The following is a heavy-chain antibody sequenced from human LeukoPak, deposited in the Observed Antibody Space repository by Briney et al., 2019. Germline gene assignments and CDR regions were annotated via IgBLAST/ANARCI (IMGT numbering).Heavy chain of an antibody. D-gene: IGHD1-26*01. CDR3: AKDLGWELPAEAY. Sequence: GGSLRLSCAASGLTVYTNDMSWVRQAPGKRLEWVSILYSGGRTYYGDSVKGRFTISRDNSRNTLYLQMNSLRAEDTAMYYCAKDLGWELPAEAYWGQGILVTVSS. J-gene: IGHJ4*02. V-gene: IGHV3-53*01. CDR1: GLTVYTND. CDR2: LYSGGRT.